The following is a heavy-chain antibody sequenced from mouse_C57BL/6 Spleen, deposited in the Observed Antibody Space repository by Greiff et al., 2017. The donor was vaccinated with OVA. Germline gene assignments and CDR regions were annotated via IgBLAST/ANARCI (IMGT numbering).Heavy chain of an antibody. Sequence: EVKLMESGPELVKPGASVKMSCKASGYTFTDYNMHWVKQSHGKSLEWIGYINPNNGGTSYNQKFKGKATLTVNKSSSTAYMELRSLTSEDSAVYYCARGYGSSYLPFAYWGQGTLVTVSA. CDR1: GYTFTDYN. V-gene: IGHV1-22*01. D-gene: IGHD1-1*01. J-gene: IGHJ3*01. CDR2: INPNNGGT. CDR3: ARGYGSSYLPFAY.